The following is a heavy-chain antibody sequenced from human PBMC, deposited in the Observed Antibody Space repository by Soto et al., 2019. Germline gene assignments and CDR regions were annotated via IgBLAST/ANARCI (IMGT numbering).Heavy chain of an antibody. V-gene: IGHV5-51*01. CDR1: GHLFNNHW. D-gene: IGHD3-10*01. Sequence: GESLKISCKGPGHLFNNHWIGWVRQTPGKGLEWMGLIFTRDSETKTSPSFQGHVSFSVDNSINTVYLQWTSLKTTDTGIYFCARGYFDSGHGLDLWGQGTLVTVSS. CDR3: ARGYFDSGHGLDL. CDR2: IFTRDSET. J-gene: IGHJ5*02.